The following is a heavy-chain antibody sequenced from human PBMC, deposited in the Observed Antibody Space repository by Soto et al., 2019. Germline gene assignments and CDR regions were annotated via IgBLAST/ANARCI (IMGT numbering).Heavy chain of an antibody. CDR2: IYYSGST. V-gene: IGHV4-31*03. J-gene: IGHJ6*02. D-gene: IGHD3-3*01. CDR3: ARDYDFWSGYGMDV. CDR1: GGSISSGGYY. Sequence: SETLSLTCTVSGGSISSGGYYWSWIRQHPGKGLEWIGYIYYSGSTYYNPSLKSRVTISVDTSKNQFSLKLSSVTAADTAVYYCARDYDFWSGYGMDVWGHGTTVTVSS.